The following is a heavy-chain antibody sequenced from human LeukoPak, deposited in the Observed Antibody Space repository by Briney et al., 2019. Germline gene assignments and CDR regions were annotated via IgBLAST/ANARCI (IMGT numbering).Heavy chain of an antibody. CDR1: GGSISSNNW. D-gene: IGHD5-18*01. Sequence: SSETLSLTCAVSGGSISSNNWWGWVRQPPGRGLEWIGYISDSGSTYYNPSLKSRVTISVDTSKNQFSLMLSSVTAADTAVYYCARGDTAMTNLLDYWGQGTLVTVSS. J-gene: IGHJ4*02. CDR3: ARGDTAMTNLLDY. CDR2: ISDSGST. V-gene: IGHV4-4*02.